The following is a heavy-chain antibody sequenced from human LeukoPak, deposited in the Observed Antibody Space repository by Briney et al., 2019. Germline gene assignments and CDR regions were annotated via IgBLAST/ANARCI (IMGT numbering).Heavy chain of an antibody. CDR3: ARYSSGWLSVFDY. D-gene: IGHD6-19*01. Sequence: NPSETLSLTCTVSGGSISSSSYYWGWIRQPPGKGLEWIGSIYYSGSTYYNPSLKSRVPISVDTSKNQFSLKLSSVTAADTAVYYCARYSSGWLSVFDYWGQGTLVTVSS. CDR2: IYYSGST. J-gene: IGHJ4*02. CDR1: GGSISSSSYY. V-gene: IGHV4-39*07.